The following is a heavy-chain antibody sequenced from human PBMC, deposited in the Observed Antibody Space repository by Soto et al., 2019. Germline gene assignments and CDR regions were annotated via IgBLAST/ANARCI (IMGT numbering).Heavy chain of an antibody. CDR2: IYYSGST. D-gene: IGHD3-3*01. CDR3: ARRRRFLEWLLLDY. Sequence: SETLSLTCTVSGGSISSSSYYWGWFRQPPGKGLEWIGSIYYSGSTYYNPSLKSRVTISVDTSKNQFSLKLSSVTAADTAVYYCARRRRFLEWLLLDYWGQGTLVT. V-gene: IGHV4-39*01. J-gene: IGHJ4*02. CDR1: GGSISSSSYY.